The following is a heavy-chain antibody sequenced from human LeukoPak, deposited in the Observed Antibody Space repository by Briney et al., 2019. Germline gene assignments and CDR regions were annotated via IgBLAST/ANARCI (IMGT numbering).Heavy chain of an antibody. Sequence: GRSLRLSCAASGFTFDDYAMHWVRQAPGKGLEWVSSINSSSSYIYYADSVKGRFTISRDNAKNSLYLQMNSLRAEDTAVYYCARDLTSSSYYYGMDVWGQGTTVTVSS. CDR3: ARDLTSSSYYYGMDV. D-gene: IGHD4/OR15-4a*01. J-gene: IGHJ6*02. CDR2: INSSSSYI. V-gene: IGHV3-21*01. CDR1: GFTFDDYA.